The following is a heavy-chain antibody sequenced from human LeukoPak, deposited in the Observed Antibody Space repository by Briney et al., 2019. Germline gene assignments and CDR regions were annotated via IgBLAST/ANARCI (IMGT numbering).Heavy chain of an antibody. CDR1: GFTFSTYA. Sequence: GESLRLSCAASGFTFSTYAMHWVRQAPGKGLEWVSIISTSGDTTYYAGSVKGRFTISRDNYKNTLFLQMNSLRAEDTAVYYCARGSPLSYYFDYWGQGTLVTVSS. J-gene: IGHJ4*02. D-gene: IGHD2/OR15-2a*01. V-gene: IGHV3-23*01. CDR3: ARGSPLSYYFDY. CDR2: ISTSGDTT.